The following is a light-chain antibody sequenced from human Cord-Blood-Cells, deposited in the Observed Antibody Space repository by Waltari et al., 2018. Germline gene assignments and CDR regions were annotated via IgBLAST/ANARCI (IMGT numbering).Light chain of an antibody. J-gene: IGKJ1*01. CDR2: AAS. CDR1: QSSSSY. V-gene: IGKV1-39*01. Sequence: DIQMTQSPSSLSASVVYRVTITCRASQSSSSYLNWYQQKPGKAPKLLIYAASSLQSVVPSRFSGSGSGTDFTLTISSLQPEDFATYYCQQSYSTPWTFGQGTKVEIK. CDR3: QQSYSTPWT.